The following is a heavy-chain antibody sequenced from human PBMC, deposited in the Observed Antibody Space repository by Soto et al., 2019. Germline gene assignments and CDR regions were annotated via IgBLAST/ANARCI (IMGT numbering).Heavy chain of an antibody. J-gene: IGHJ1*01. D-gene: IGHD2-8*01. CDR3: APEKSLAVSSLLD. V-gene: IGHV1-24*01. Sequence: ASVKVYCKVSGYTFTEVYMHWVRQTPGKGLESMGGFDAEDYETIYAQNFQGRVTMTEDTSKDTAYMELRSLTSEDTAVYYCAPEKSLAVSSLLDWGQDSRVTVSS. CDR2: FDAEDYET. CDR1: GYTFTEVY.